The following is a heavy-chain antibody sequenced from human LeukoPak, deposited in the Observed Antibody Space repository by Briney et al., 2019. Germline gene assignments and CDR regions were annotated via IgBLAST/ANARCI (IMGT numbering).Heavy chain of an antibody. CDR2: ISWDGGST. J-gene: IGHJ6*02. Sequence: GGSLRLYCAASGFTFDDYTMHWVRQAPGKGLEWVSLISWDGGSTYYADSVKGRFTISRDNSKNSLYLQMNSLRTEDTALYYCAKAAAGLPYYYYGMDVWGQGTTVTDSS. V-gene: IGHV3-43*01. CDR3: AKAAAGLPYYYYGMDV. CDR1: GFTFDDYT. D-gene: IGHD6-13*01.